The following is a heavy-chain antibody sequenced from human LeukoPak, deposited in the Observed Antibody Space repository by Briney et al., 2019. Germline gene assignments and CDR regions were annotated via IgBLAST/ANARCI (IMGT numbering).Heavy chain of an antibody. CDR3: ARCPTGDHFDY. J-gene: IGHJ4*02. V-gene: IGHV3-21*01. CDR1: GFTFSSYS. CDR2: ISGSSSYI. D-gene: IGHD7-27*01. Sequence: GGSLRLSCAASGFTFSSYSMNWVRQAPGKGLEWVSSISGSSSYIYYADSVKGRFTISRDNAKNSLYLQMNSLRAEDTAVYYCARCPTGDHFDYWGQGTLVTVSS.